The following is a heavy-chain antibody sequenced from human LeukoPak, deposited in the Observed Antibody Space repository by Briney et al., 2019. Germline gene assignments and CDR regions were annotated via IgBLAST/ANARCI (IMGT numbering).Heavy chain of an antibody. V-gene: IGHV3-23*01. CDR1: GITFSGSG. Sequence: GGSLRLSCAASGITFSGSGMSWVRQAPGKGLEWVSTISGSGSNTHYADSVKGLFTISRDNYKDTLYMQMNSLRAEDTAVYYCAKDRYCSSTSCYAFSDWGQGTLVTVSS. J-gene: IGHJ4*02. CDR2: ISGSGSNT. CDR3: AKDRYCSSTSCYAFSD. D-gene: IGHD2-2*01.